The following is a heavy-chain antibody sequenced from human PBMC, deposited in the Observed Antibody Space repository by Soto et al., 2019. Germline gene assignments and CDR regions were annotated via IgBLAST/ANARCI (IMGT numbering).Heavy chain of an antibody. CDR2: ILHDGTNE. D-gene: IGHD2-15*01. Sequence: QMQLVESGGGVVQPGRSLRLSCAASGFTFRNYAMHWVRQAPGMGLEWVAVILHDGTNEKYADSVKGRFTISRDNSKDTLYLAMSGLRVEDTAVYFRARANCGSPGCLGRDQFDPWGQGTLVTVSS. V-gene: IGHV3-30*04. CDR3: ARANCGSPGCLGRDQFDP. CDR1: GFTFRNYA. J-gene: IGHJ5*02.